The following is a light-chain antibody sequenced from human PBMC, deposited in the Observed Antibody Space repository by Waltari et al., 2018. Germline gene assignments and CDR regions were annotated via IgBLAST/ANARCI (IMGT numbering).Light chain of an antibody. CDR3: QHYVSLPAT. CDR1: QSVSRS. J-gene: IGKJ1*01. CDR2: GAS. Sequence: IVLTQSPGSLSSSPGARVTLSCRASQSVSRSLAWYQQKPGQAPRLLIFGASNRATGIPDRFSGSGSGTDFSLTISRLEPEDFAVYYCQHYVSLPATFGQGTKVEIK. V-gene: IGKV3-20*01.